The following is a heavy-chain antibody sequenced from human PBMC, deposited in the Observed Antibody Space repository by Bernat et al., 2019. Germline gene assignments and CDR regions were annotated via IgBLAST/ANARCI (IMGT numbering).Heavy chain of an antibody. V-gene: IGHV3-30*03. Sequence: QVQLVESGGGVVQPGRSLRLSCAASGFTFSSYGMHWVRQAPGKGLEWVAVISYDGSNKYYADSVKGRFTISRDNSKNTLYLQMNSLRAEDTAVYYCARVVGGSGSYLENYFDYWGQGTLVTVSS. J-gene: IGHJ4*02. CDR2: ISYDGSNK. D-gene: IGHD3-10*01. CDR1: GFTFSSYG. CDR3: ARVVGGSGSYLENYFDY.